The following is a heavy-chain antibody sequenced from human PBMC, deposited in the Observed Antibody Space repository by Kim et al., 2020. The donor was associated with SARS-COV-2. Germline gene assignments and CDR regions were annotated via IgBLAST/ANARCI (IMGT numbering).Heavy chain of an antibody. CDR1: GGSISSSSYY. CDR2: IYYSGST. CDR3: AGSEVAPQKYDY. D-gene: IGHD2-15*01. V-gene: IGHV4-39*01. J-gene: IGHJ4*02. Sequence: SETLSLTCTVSGGSISSSSYYWGWIRQPPGKGLEWIGSIYYSGSTYYNPSLKSRVTISVDTSKNQFSLKLSSVTAADTAVYYCAGSEVAPQKYDYWGQGTLVTVSS.